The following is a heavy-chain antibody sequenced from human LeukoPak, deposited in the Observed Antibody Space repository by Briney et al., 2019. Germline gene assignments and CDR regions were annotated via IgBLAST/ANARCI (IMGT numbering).Heavy chain of an antibody. V-gene: IGHV4-4*07. CDR3: ARDRYYYDSSARYFDY. CDR1: GGSISSYY. D-gene: IGHD3-22*01. Sequence: SETLSLTCTVSGGSISSYYWSWIRQPAGKGPEWIGRIHTSGSTNYSPSLKSRVTMSVDTSKNQFSLKLSSVTAADTAVYYCARDRYYYDSSARYFDYWGQGTLVTVSS. CDR2: IHTSGST. J-gene: IGHJ4*02.